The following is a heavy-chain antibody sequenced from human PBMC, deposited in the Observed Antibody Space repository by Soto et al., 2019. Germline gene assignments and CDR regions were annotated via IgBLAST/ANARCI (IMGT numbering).Heavy chain of an antibody. Sequence: PSETLSLTGTVSGGSVSSGSYYWSWIRQPPGKGLEWIGYIHSIGSTNYNPSLKSRVTISVDTSKNQFSLKLSSVTAADTAVHSCARGIVVPASSYYSYGMDVFGQ. CDR3: ARGIVVPASSYYSYGMDV. V-gene: IGHV4-61*01. CDR1: GGSVSSGSYY. D-gene: IGHD2-2*01. CDR2: IHSIGST. J-gene: IGHJ6*02.